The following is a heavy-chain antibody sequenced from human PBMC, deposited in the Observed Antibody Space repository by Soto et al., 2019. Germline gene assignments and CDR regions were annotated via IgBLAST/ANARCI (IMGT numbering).Heavy chain of an antibody. D-gene: IGHD2-21*02. V-gene: IGHV3-15*01. CDR2: IKSKTDGGTT. CDR3: TTESLTYYYGMDV. J-gene: IGHJ6*02. CDR1: GFTFSNAW. Sequence: GGSLRLSCAASGFTFSNAWMSWVRQAPGKGLEWVGRIKSKTDGGTTDYAAPVKGRFTISRDDSKNTLYLQMNSLKTEDTAVYYCTTESLTYYYGMDVWGQGTTVTVSS.